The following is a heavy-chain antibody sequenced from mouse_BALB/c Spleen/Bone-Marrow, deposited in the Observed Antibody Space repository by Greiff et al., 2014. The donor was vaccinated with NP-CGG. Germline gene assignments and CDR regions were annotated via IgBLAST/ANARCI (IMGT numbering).Heavy chain of an antibody. Sequence: EVKLQESGPGLVKPSQSLSLTCTVTGYSITSDYAWNWIRQFPGNKLKWMGYISFSGTTSYNPSLKSRISITRDTSKNQFFLQLNSVTAEDTATYFCARGIYYDYDWYFDVWGAGTTVTVSS. J-gene: IGHJ1*01. D-gene: IGHD2-4*01. V-gene: IGHV3-2*02. CDR3: ARGIYYDYDWYFDV. CDR2: ISFSGTT. CDR1: GYSITSDYA.